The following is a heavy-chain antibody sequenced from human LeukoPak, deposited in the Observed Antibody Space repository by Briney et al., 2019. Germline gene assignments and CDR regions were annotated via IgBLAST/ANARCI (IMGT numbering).Heavy chain of an antibody. CDR2: INAGNGNT. D-gene: IGHD6-13*01. V-gene: IGHV1-3*01. CDR1: GYTFTSYA. J-gene: IGHJ4*02. CDR3: ALGPAISSSWYSLTDY. Sequence: ASVKVSCKASGYTFTSYAMHWVRQAPGQRLEWMGWINAGNGNTKYSQKLQGRVTMTTDTSTSTAYMELRSLRSDDTAVYYCALGPAISSSWYSLTDYWGQGTLVTVSS.